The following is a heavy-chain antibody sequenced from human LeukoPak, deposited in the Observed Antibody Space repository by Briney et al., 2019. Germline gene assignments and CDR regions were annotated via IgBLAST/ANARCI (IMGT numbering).Heavy chain of an antibody. Sequence: ASVKVSCKTSGYTFTSYYMHWVRQAPGQGLEWLGVINPSGDSTTYTQKFQGRVIMTSDRSTTTFHMELTGLSSEDTAIFYCVRRAVRGHFDFWGQGTLVTVSS. CDR1: GYTFTSYY. J-gene: IGHJ4*02. D-gene: IGHD4-17*01. CDR3: VRRAVRGHFDF. CDR2: INPSGDST. V-gene: IGHV1-46*01.